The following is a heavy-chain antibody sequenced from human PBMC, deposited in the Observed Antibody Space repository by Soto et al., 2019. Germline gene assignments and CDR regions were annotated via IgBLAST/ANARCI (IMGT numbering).Heavy chain of an antibody. CDR3: ARATQSYYDTSGYYSYVH. Sequence: ASVKVSCKASGFTFTSSAVQWVRQARGQRLEWIGWIVVGSGNTNYAQKFQERVTITRDMSTSTAYMELNNLRAEDTAFYFCARATQSYYDTSGYYSYVHWGQGAQVTVSS. V-gene: IGHV1-58*01. J-gene: IGHJ4*02. D-gene: IGHD3-22*01. CDR2: IVVGSGNT. CDR1: GFTFTSSA.